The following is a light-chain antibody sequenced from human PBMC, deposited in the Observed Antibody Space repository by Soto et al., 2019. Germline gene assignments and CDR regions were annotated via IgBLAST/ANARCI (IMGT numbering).Light chain of an antibody. CDR1: QIVSTY. CDR3: QQRSNWIT. J-gene: IGKJ5*01. Sequence: EIVLTQSPATLSLSPGERATLSCRASQIVSTYLGWYQQKPGQAPRLLIYDASSRATGIPARFSGSGSGTDFTLTISSLEPEDFAVYYCQQRSNWITFGQGTRLEIK. V-gene: IGKV3-11*01. CDR2: DAS.